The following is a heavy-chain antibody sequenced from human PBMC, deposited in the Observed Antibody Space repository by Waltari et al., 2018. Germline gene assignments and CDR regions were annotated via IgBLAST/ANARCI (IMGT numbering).Heavy chain of an antibody. V-gene: IGHV4-59*01. CDR2: IYYSGST. J-gene: IGHJ4*02. CDR3: ARVLRWFGEPLAFDY. CDR1: AGSISSYY. Sequence: QVQLQESGPGLVKPLESLSLTRTGHAGSISSYYWSWIRPPPGKGLEWIGYIYYSGSTNYNPSLKSRVTISVDTSKNQFSLKLSSVTAADTAVYYCARVLRWFGEPLAFDYWGQGTLVTVSS. D-gene: IGHD3-10*01.